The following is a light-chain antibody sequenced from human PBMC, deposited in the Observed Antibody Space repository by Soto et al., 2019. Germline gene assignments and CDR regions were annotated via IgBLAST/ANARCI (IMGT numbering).Light chain of an antibody. Sequence: EIVMTQSPATLSVSPGAGATLSCRASQSVSSNLAWYQQKPGQAPRLLIYDASTRATGIPARFSGSGSGTQFTLTIIRLQSEDFAVYYCQHYRDWTPVTFGGGTKVEIK. CDR2: DAS. J-gene: IGKJ4*01. CDR3: QHYRDWTPVT. CDR1: QSVSSN. V-gene: IGKV3-15*01.